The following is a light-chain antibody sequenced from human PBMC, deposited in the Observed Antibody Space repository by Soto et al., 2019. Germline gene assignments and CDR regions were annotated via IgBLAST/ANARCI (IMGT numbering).Light chain of an antibody. V-gene: IGLV2-11*01. CDR2: DVS. J-gene: IGLJ1*01. CDR3: CSYAGSIYV. Sequence: LTQPRAVSGTPGQSVTISCTGTSSDVGGYNYVSWCQHHPGKAPKLMIYDVSKRPSGVPDRFSGSKSGNTASLTISGLQAEDEADYSCCSYAGSIYVFRTGINVT. CDR1: SSDVGGYNY.